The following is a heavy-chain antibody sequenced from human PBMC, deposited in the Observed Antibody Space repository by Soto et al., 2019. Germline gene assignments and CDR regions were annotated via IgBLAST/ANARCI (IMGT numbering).Heavy chain of an antibody. CDR3: ARIGRSISEAGRYYFYYGLDV. D-gene: IGHD6-13*01. CDR2: INAGNGNT. V-gene: IGHV1-3*01. Sequence: QVHLVQSGAEMEKPGASVKVSCKASGYSFTTFAIHWVRQAPGQGLEWLGWINAGNGNTKSSQKFQGRVTLTSGPSAATASMDLSTLTSEDTAGYFGARIGRSISEAGRYYFYYGLDVGGQGTTVTVSS. J-gene: IGHJ6*02. CDR1: GYSFTTFA.